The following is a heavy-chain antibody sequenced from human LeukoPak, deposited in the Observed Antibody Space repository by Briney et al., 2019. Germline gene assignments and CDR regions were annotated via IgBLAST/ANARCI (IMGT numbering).Heavy chain of an antibody. J-gene: IGHJ4*02. Sequence: SETLSLTCAVYGGSFSGYYWSWIRQPPGKGLEWIGEINHSGSTNYNPSLKSRVTISVDTSKNQFSLKLSSVTAADTAVYYCARHLDWDRYYFDYWGQGTLVTVSS. CDR3: ARHLDWDRYYFDY. D-gene: IGHD1-1*01. CDR2: INHSGST. V-gene: IGHV4-34*01. CDR1: GGSFSGYY.